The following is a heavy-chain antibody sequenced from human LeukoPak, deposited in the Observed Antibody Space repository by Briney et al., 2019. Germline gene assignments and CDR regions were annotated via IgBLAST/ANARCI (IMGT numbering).Heavy chain of an antibody. J-gene: IGHJ4*02. CDR1: GGSINTYY. CDR3: ARGSTNYYDSSGYYLEVYYFDY. D-gene: IGHD3-22*01. V-gene: IGHV4-4*07. CDR2: IYTSGST. Sequence: PSETLSLTCTVSGGSINTYYWSWIRQPAGKGLEWIGHIYTSGSTNYNPSLKSRVTMSVDTSKNQFSLKLSSVTAADTAVYYCARGSTNYYDSSGYYLEVYYFDYWGQGTLVTVSS.